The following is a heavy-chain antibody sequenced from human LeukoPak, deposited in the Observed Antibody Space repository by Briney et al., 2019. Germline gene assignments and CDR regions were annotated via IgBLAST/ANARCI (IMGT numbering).Heavy chain of an antibody. CDR3: AKVGYYYDSSGYSEAFDY. V-gene: IGHV3-9*01. D-gene: IGHD3-22*01. J-gene: IGHJ4*02. CDR1: GFTFDDYA. CDR2: ISCNGGST. Sequence: GGSLRLSCAASGFTFDDYAMHWVRHAPGKGLEWVSGISCNGGSTGYADSVKGRFTISRDNAKNSLYLQMNSLRAEDTALYYCAKVGYYYDSSGYSEAFDYWGQGTLVTVSS.